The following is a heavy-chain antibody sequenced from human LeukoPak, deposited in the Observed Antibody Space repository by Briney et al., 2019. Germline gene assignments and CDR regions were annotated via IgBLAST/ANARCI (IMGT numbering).Heavy chain of an antibody. Sequence: GGSLRLSCAASGFTFSSYWMHWVRQAPGKGLVWVSRINSDGSSTSYADSVKGRFTISRDNAKNTLYLQMNSLRAEDTAVYYCASESGYSTPNYYYYMDVWGKGTTVTVSS. CDR3: ASESGYSTPNYYYYMDV. J-gene: IGHJ6*03. V-gene: IGHV3-74*01. D-gene: IGHD3-22*01. CDR2: INSDGSST. CDR1: GFTFSSYW.